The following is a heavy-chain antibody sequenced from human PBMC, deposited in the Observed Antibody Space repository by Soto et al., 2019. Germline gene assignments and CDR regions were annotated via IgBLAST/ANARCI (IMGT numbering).Heavy chain of an antibody. CDR2: ISYDGSNK. CDR1: ALSVSRCP. CDR3: ARDVAYYDSSGPIDYFDY. Sequence: ALSLFCEPPALSVSRCPMDSVPRTPSNANELVAVISYDGSNKYYADSVKGRFTISRDNSKNTLYLQMNSLRAEDTAVYYCARDVAYYDSSGPIDYFDYWGQGTLVTVSS. J-gene: IGHJ4*02. D-gene: IGHD3-22*01. V-gene: IGHV3-30*17.